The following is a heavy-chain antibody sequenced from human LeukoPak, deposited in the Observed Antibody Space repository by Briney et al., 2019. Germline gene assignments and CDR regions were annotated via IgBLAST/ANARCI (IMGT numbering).Heavy chain of an antibody. D-gene: IGHD3-3*01. J-gene: IGHJ2*01. CDR1: GFTFSTYW. V-gene: IGHV3-7*03. CDR2: IKQDGSEK. CDR3: ARAEWSNWYFDL. Sequence: GWSLRLSCAASGFTFSTYWMNWVRQAPGKGLEWVANIKQDGSEKYYVDSVEGRFTLSRDSAKNSLYLQMNSLRAEDTAVYYCARAEWSNWYFDLWGRGTLVTVSS.